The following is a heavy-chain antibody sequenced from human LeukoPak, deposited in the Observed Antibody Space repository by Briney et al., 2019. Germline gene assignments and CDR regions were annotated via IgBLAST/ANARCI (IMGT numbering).Heavy chain of an antibody. D-gene: IGHD2-2*01. CDR1: GYTFTGYY. CDR3: ARARDIVVVPAALGHFDY. CDR2: INPNSGGT. J-gene: IGHJ4*02. V-gene: IGHV1-2*02. Sequence: ASVKVSCKASGYTFTGYYMHWVRQAPGQGLEWMGWINPNSGGTNYAQKFQGRVTMTRDTSISTAYMELSRLRSDDTAVYYCARARDIVVVPAALGHFDYWGQGTLVTVSS.